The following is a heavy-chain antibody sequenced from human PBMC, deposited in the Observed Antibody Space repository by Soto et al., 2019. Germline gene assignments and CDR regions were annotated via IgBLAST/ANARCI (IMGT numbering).Heavy chain of an antibody. D-gene: IGHD2-21*02. Sequence: QVQLQQWGAGLLKPSETLSLTCAVYGGSFSGYYWSWIRQPPGKGLEWIGEINHSGSTNYNPSLKSRVTISVDTSKNQFSLNLSSVTAADTAVYYCARLVVVTAAPFDYWGQGTLVTVSS. J-gene: IGHJ4*02. CDR3: ARLVVVTAAPFDY. V-gene: IGHV4-34*01. CDR1: GGSFSGYY. CDR2: INHSGST.